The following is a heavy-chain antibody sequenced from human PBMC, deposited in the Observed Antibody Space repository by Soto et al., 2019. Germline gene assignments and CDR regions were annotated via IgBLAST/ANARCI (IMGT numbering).Heavy chain of an antibody. J-gene: IGHJ4*02. CDR3: ARDHPKHIVVVTAILPYYFDY. D-gene: IGHD2-21*02. Sequence: GGSLRLSCAASGFTFSSYAMSWVRQAPGKGLEWVSAISGSGGSTYYAVSVKGRFTISRDNSKNTLYLKMNSLRAEDTAVEYCARDHPKHIVVVTAILPYYFDYWGQGTLVTVSS. CDR2: ISGSGGST. CDR1: GFTFSSYA. V-gene: IGHV3-23*01.